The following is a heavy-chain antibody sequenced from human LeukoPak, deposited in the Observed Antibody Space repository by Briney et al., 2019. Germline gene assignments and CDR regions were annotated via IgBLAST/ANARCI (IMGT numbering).Heavy chain of an antibody. V-gene: IGHV4-59*01. CDR3: ARAIGSSGVFDY. CDR1: GGSISSYY. CDR2: IYYSGST. D-gene: IGHD6-19*01. J-gene: IGHJ4*02. Sequence: SETLSLTRTVSGGSISSYYWSWIRQPPGKGLEWIGYIYYSGSTNYNPSLKSRVTISVDTSKNQFSLKLSSVTAADTAVYYCARAIGSSGVFDYWGQGTLVTVSS.